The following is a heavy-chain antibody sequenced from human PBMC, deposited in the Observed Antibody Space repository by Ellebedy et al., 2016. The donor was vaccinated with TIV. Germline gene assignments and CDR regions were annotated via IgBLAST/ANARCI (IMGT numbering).Heavy chain of an antibody. J-gene: IGHJ6*02. D-gene: IGHD2-2*01. V-gene: IGHV5-10-1*01. CDR1: GYSFTSYW. CDR3: ARALRVVVPAANDYYYYGMDV. CDR2: IDPSDSYT. Sequence: GESLKISCKGSGYSFTSYWISWVRQMPGKGLEWMGRIDPSDSYTNYSPSFQGHVTISADKSISTAYLQWSSLKASDTAMYYCARALRVVVPAANDYYYYGMDVWGQGTTVTVSS.